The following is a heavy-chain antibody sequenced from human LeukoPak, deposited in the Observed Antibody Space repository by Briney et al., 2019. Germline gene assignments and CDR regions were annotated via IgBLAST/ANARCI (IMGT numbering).Heavy chain of an antibody. J-gene: IGHJ4*02. CDR3: ARAYYYDSSGYLDY. Sequence: SETLSLTCAVSGYSISSGYCWGWIRQPPGKGLEWFGSIYHSGATYYNPSLKSRVTISVDTSKNQFSLKLSSVTAADTAVYYCARAYYYDSSGYLDYWGQGALVTVSS. D-gene: IGHD3-22*01. V-gene: IGHV4-38-2*01. CDR1: GYSISSGYC. CDR2: IYHSGAT.